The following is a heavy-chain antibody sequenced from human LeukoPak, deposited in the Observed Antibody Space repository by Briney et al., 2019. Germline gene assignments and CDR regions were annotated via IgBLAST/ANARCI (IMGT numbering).Heavy chain of an antibody. V-gene: IGHV3-7*01. Sequence: GGSLRLSCAASGFTFSSYWMSWVRQAPGKGLEWVANIKQDGSEKYYVDSVKGRFTISRDNAKNSLYLQMNSLRAEDTAVYYCARDGPPYYDFWSGYYGIDYWGQGTLVTVSP. CDR1: GFTFSSYW. CDR2: IKQDGSEK. J-gene: IGHJ4*02. D-gene: IGHD3-3*01. CDR3: ARDGPPYYDFWSGYYGIDY.